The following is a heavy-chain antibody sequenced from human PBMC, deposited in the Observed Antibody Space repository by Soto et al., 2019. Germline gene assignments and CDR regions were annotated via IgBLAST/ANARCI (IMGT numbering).Heavy chain of an antibody. CDR3: ARGDFWTGWD. D-gene: IGHD3-3*01. CDR1: GFIFSGYG. CDR2: IFKDGSIK. Sequence: QVQLVASGGCVVQPGRSLRLSCAASGFIFSGYGMHWVRQAPGKGLDWVALIFKDGSIKSYADSVRGRFSISRDNSRNTLDLQMNSLTADDTAVYYCARGDFWTGWDWGQGTLVTVSS. V-gene: IGHV3-30*03. J-gene: IGHJ4*02.